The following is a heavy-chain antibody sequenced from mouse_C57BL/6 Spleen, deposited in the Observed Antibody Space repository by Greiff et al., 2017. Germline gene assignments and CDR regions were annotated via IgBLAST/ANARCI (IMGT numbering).Heavy chain of an antibody. Sequence: DVQLQESGPGLVKPSQSLSLTCSVTGYSITSGYYWNWIRQFPGNKLEWMGYISYDGSNNYNPSLKNRISITRDTSKNQFFLKLNSVTTEDTATYYCARGGSNYGGFAYWGQGTLVTVSA. D-gene: IGHD2-5*01. CDR2: ISYDGSN. CDR3: ARGGSNYGGFAY. V-gene: IGHV3-6*01. J-gene: IGHJ3*01. CDR1: GYSITSGYY.